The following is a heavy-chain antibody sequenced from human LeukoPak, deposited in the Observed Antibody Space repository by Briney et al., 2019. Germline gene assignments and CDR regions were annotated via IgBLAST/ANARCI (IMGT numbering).Heavy chain of an antibody. J-gene: IGHJ4*02. V-gene: IGHV3-49*03. Sequence: GGSLRLSCTASGFTFGDYAMSWFRQAPGKGLEWVGFIRSKAYGGTTEYAASVKGRFTISRDDSKSIAYLQMNSLKTEDTAVYYCTREGDDIVVVPAADYWGQGTLVTVSS. D-gene: IGHD2-2*01. CDR1: GFTFGDYA. CDR2: IRSKAYGGTT. CDR3: TREGDDIVVVPAADY.